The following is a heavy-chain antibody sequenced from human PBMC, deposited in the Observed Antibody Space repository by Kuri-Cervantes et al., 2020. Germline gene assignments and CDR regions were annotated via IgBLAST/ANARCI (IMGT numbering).Heavy chain of an antibody. CDR2: IRYDGSNK. V-gene: IGHV3-30*02. J-gene: IGHJ4*02. CDR1: GFTFSSYG. CDR3: AKIDDYGDYSFDY. D-gene: IGHD4-17*01. Sequence: GESLKISCAASGFTFSSYGMHWVRQAPGKGLEWVAFIRYDGSNKYYADSVKGRFTISRDNSKNTLYLQMNSLRAEDTAVYYCAKIDDYGDYSFDYWGQGTLVTVSS.